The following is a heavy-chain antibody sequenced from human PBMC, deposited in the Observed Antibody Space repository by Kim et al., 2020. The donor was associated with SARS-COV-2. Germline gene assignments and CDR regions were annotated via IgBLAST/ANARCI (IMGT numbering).Heavy chain of an antibody. J-gene: IGHJ4*02. CDR3: ARSPRGQWLGIRYYFDY. CDR1: GYTFTGYY. D-gene: IGHD6-19*01. CDR2: INPNSGGT. Sequence: ASVKVSCKASGYTFTGYYMHWVRQAPGQGLEWMGWINPNSGGTNYAQKFQGRVTMTRDTSISTAYMELSRLRSDDTAVYYCARSPRGQWLGIRYYFDYWGQGTLVTVSS. V-gene: IGHV1-2*02.